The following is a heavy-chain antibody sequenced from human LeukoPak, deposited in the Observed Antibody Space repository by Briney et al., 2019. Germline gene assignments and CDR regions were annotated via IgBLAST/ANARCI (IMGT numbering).Heavy chain of an antibody. J-gene: IGHJ3*02. D-gene: IGHD2-2*01. CDR3: ATHIVVVPAAHDAFDI. CDR1: GYTSTSYG. V-gene: IGHV1-18*01. Sequence: ASVKVSCKSSGYTSTSYGISWVRQAPGQGLEWMGWISLYNDNTNYAQKFQGRVTITTDESTSTAYMELSSLRSEDTAVYYCATHIVVVPAAHDAFDIWGQGTMVTVSS. CDR2: ISLYNDNT.